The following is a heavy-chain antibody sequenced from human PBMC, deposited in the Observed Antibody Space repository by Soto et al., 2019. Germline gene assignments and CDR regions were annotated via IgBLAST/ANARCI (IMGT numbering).Heavy chain of an antibody. CDR1: GYTFTTYG. J-gene: IGHJ4*02. Sequence: QIHLVQSGGEVKKPGASVKVSCKTSGYTFTTYGISWVRQATGQGLERMGWITPFNDNTNYAQKLQGRVTMTTDTSTNTADLELRSLTSDDTAVYYCASADKGDYGPPLDHWGQGTLFTGSS. D-gene: IGHD4-17*01. V-gene: IGHV1-18*01. CDR3: ASADKGDYGPPLDH. CDR2: ITPFNDNT.